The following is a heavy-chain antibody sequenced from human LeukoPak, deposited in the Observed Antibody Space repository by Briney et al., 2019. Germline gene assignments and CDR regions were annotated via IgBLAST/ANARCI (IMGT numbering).Heavy chain of an antibody. CDR1: GYTFTSYY. D-gene: IGHD1-26*01. J-gene: IGHJ5*02. Sequence: ASVKVSCKASGYTFTSYYMHWVRQAPGQGLEWMGLINPTGGSTGYAQKFQGRVTMTRDMSTSTDYVVLSSLRSEDTAIYYCARDNSVGDNAWWFDPWGQGTLVTVSS. V-gene: IGHV1-46*01. CDR2: INPTGGST. CDR3: ARDNSVGDNAWWFDP.